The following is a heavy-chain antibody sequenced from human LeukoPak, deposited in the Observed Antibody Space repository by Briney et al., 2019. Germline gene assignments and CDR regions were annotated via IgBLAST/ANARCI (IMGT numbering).Heavy chain of an antibody. V-gene: IGHV3-20*04. CDR3: ARGGEGDYDYVWGSYRRLDY. CDR2: INWNGGST. CDR1: GFTFDDYG. Sequence: GGSLRLSCAASGFTFDDYGMSWVRQAPGKGLEWVSGINWNGGSTGYADSVKGRFTISRDNAKNSLYLQMNSLRAEDTALYYCARGGEGDYDYVWGSYRRLDYWGQGTLVTVSS. J-gene: IGHJ4*02. D-gene: IGHD3-16*02.